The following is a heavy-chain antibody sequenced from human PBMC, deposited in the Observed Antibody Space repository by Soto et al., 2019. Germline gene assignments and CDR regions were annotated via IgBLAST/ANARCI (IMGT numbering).Heavy chain of an antibody. J-gene: IGHJ4*02. Sequence: GVSLRLSCAASGFIFKMYWMHWVRQSPGKGLVWISRIYNDGTYSDYADSVRGRFTISRDNVNDTLYLQMNNLRAEDSGLYYCTRGPRPISTGTGAYWGQGTQVTV. CDR2: IYNDGTYS. D-gene: IGHD3-10*01. CDR3: TRGPRPISTGTGAY. V-gene: IGHV3-74*01. CDR1: GFIFKMYW.